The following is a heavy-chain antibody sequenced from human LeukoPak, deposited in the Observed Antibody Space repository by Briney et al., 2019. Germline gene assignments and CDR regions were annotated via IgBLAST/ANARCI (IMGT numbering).Heavy chain of an antibody. D-gene: IGHD5-12*01. CDR2: ISSSSNYI. CDR1: AFTFIGAV. J-gene: IGHJ4*02. Sequence: PGRSLRLSCAASAFTFIGAVISWVRRAPGKRLEWVSSISSSSNYIYYADSVKGRFTVSRDNSKNSLYLQMNSLPADFTSVYYCARGNRADWLRGLDYWGQGTLVTVSS. CDR3: ARGNRADWLRGLDY. V-gene: IGHV3-21*01.